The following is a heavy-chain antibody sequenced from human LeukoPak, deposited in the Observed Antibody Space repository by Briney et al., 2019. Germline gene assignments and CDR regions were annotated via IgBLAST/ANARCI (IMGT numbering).Heavy chain of an antibody. CDR1: GGSISNENYY. V-gene: IGHV4-39*01. CDR2: IYYSGST. J-gene: IGHJ6*03. CDR3: ARVSRGRELTTFYYYYYYMDV. Sequence: SETLSLTCTVSGGSISNENYYWGWIRQPPGKGLEWIGTIYYSGSTYYNLSLKSRVTISVDTSKNQFSLTLSSVTAADTAVYYCARVSRGRELTTFYYYYYYMDVWGKGTTVTVSS. D-gene: IGHD4/OR15-4a*01.